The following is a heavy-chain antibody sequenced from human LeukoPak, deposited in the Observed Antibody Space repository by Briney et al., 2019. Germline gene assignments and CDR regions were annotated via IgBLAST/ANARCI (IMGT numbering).Heavy chain of an antibody. V-gene: IGHV3-23*01. CDR2: ISGSYGTT. D-gene: IGHD3-10*01. J-gene: IGHJ4*02. Sequence: SGGSLRLSCAASGFTFSSYATSWPRQAPGKGLEWVSSISGSYGTTYYADSVKGRFTISRDNSKNTLYLQMNSLRAEDTAVYYCAKVASRGEIDYWGQGTLVAVSS. CDR3: AKVASRGEIDY. CDR1: GFTFSSYA.